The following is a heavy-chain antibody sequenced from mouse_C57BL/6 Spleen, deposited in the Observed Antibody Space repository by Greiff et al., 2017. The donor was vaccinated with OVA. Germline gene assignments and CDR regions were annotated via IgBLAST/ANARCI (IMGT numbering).Heavy chain of an antibody. J-gene: IGHJ3*01. V-gene: IGHV5-15*01. CDR3: ARPGAYDTPAWFAY. D-gene: IGHD2-12*01. CDR1: GFTFSDYG. Sequence: EVQRVESGGGLVQPGGSLKLSCAASGFTFSDYGMAWVRQAPRKGPEWVAFISNLAYSIYYADTVTGRFTISRENAKNTLYLEMSSLRSEDTAMYYCARPGAYDTPAWFAYWGQGTLVTVSA. CDR2: ISNLAYSI.